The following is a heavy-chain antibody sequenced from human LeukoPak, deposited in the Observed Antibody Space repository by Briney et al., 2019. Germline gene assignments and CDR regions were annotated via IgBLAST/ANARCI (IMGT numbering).Heavy chain of an antibody. CDR3: ARGPPACSTNCYGYLDY. D-gene: IGHD2-2*01. V-gene: IGHV3-53*01. CDR2: IYSGGDT. Sequence: GESLKISCAASGFTFNSYAMSWVRQAPGKGLEWISLIYSGGDTYYPDSVRGRFTISRDNSKNTLYLQMNSLRAEDTAVYYCARGPPACSTNCYGYLDYWGQGTLVTVSS. J-gene: IGHJ4*02. CDR1: GFTFNSYA.